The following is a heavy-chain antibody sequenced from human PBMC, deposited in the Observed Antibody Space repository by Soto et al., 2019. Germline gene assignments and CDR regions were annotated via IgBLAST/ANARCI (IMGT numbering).Heavy chain of an antibody. CDR2: ISGSGGST. Sequence: SVRLSCAASGFTFSSYAMSWVRQAPGKGLEWVSAISGSGGSTYYADSVKGRFTISRDNSKNTLYLQMNSLRAEDTAVYYCAKDARYSGYDIYYYYYMDVWGKGTTVTVSS. CDR1: GFTFSSYA. D-gene: IGHD5-12*01. CDR3: AKDARYSGYDIYYYYYMDV. V-gene: IGHV3-23*01. J-gene: IGHJ6*03.